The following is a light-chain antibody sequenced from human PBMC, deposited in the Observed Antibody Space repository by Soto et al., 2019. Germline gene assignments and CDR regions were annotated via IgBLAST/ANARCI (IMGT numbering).Light chain of an antibody. J-gene: IGLJ1*01. CDR1: SAVVSTSNF. Sequence: QSVLTQPASVSGSPGQSITISCTGISAVVSTSNFVSWYQHHPGKGPRLILYDFTHRPSGISDRFSGSKSGDTASLTISGLRAEDEADYYCASYRSGPLYVFGTGTKVTVL. CDR2: DFT. V-gene: IGLV2-14*03. CDR3: ASYRSGPLYV.